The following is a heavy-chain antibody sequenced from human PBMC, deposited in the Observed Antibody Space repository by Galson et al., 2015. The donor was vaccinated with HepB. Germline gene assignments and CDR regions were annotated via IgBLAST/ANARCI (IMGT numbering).Heavy chain of an antibody. D-gene: IGHD1-26*01. CDR3: ASQELKTYYYYGMDV. J-gene: IGHJ6*02. CDR2: ITPFNGNT. V-gene: IGHV1-45*02. Sequence: VKVSCKASGYTFTYRYLHWVRQAPGQALEWMGWITPFNGNTNYAQKFQDRVTITRDRSMSTAYMELSSLRSEDTAMYYCASQELKTYYYYGMDVWGQGTTVTVSS. CDR1: GYTFTYRY.